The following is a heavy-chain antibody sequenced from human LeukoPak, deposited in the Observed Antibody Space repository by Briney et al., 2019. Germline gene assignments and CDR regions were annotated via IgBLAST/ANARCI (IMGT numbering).Heavy chain of an antibody. CDR2: IWYDGSNK. J-gene: IGHJ6*02. D-gene: IGHD6-6*01. Sequence: PGGSLRLSCAASGFTFSSYGMHWVRQAPGKGLEWVAVIWYDGSNKYYADSVKGRFTISRDNSKNTLYLQMNSLRAEDTAVYYCARDCSSSSVFPKKNYYYGMDVWGQGTTVTASS. CDR3: ARDCSSSSVFPKKNYYYGMDV. V-gene: IGHV3-33*08. CDR1: GFTFSSYG.